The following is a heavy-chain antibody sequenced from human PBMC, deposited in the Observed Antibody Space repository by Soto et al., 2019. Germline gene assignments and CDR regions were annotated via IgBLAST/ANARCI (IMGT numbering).Heavy chain of an antibody. J-gene: IGHJ4*02. Sequence: EVQLVESGGGLVQPGGSLRLSCAASGFNLGSYWMHWVRQAPGKGLVWVSRINDYGTTINYAESVEGRFTISRDDAKSXVXXXXXXXXXXXXXXXXCXRGGLEPFDYWGQGALVTVSS. CDR2: INDYGTTI. CDR1: GFNLGSYW. V-gene: IGHV3-74*01. CDR3: XRGGLEPFDY.